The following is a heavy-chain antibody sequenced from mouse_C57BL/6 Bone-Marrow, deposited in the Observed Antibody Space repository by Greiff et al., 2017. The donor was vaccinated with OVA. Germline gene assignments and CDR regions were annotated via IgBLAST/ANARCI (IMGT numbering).Heavy chain of an antibody. CDR3: ARHDLGYYYAMDY. V-gene: IGHV5-6*02. J-gene: IGHJ4*01. CDR1: GFTFSSYG. CDR2: ISSGGSYT. D-gene: IGHD4-1*01. Sequence: DVKLQESGGDLVKPGGSLKLSCAASGFTFSSYGMSWVRQTPDKRLEWVATISSGGSYTYYPDSVKGRFTISRDNAKNTLYLQMSSLKSEDTAMYYCARHDLGYYYAMDYWGQGTSVTVSS.